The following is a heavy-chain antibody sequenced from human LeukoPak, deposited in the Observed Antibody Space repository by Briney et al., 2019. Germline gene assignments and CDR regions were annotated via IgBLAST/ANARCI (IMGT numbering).Heavy chain of an antibody. CDR2: VSYSGST. J-gene: IGHJ4*02. CDR1: GGSISSYY. CDR3: ARHYDSSGYWYYFDY. V-gene: IGHV4-59*08. D-gene: IGHD3-22*01. Sequence: SETLSLTCTVPGGSISSYYWSWIRQPPGKGLEWIGYVSYSGSTNYNPSLKSRVTISVDTSKNQFSLKLSSVTAADTAVYYCARHYDSSGYWYYFDYWGQGTLVTVSS.